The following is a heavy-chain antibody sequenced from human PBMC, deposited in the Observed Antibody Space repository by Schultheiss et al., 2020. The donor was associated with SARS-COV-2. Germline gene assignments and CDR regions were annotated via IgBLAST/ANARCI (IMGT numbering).Heavy chain of an antibody. D-gene: IGHD3-10*01. J-gene: IGHJ4*02. V-gene: IGHV1-69*04. CDR1: GYTFTSYG. CDR2: IIPILGIA. Sequence: SVKVSCKASGYTFTSYGISWVRQAPGQGLEWMGRIIPILGIANYAQKFQGRVTITADKSTSTAYMELSSLRSEDTAVYYCAREVMVRGVSGEDYWGQGTLVTVSS. CDR3: AREVMVRGVSGEDY.